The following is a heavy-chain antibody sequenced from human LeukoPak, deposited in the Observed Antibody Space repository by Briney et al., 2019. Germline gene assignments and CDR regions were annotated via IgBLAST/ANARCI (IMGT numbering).Heavy chain of an antibody. CDR1: GGSISSSNW. CDR3: ARSPPFYGYYGMDV. J-gene: IGHJ6*02. CDR2: IYHSGST. V-gene: IGHV4-4*02. D-gene: IGHD2/OR15-2a*01. Sequence: PSETLSLTCAVSGGSISSSNWWSWVRQPPGKGLEWIGEIYHSGSTNYNPSLKSRVTISVDTSKNQFSLKLSSVTAADTAVYYCARSPPFYGYYGMDVWGQGTTVTVSS.